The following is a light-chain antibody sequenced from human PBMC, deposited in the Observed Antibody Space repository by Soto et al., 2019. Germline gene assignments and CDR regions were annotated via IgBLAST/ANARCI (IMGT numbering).Light chain of an antibody. J-gene: IGLJ2*01. CDR3: AAWDDSLSGLV. V-gene: IGLV1-47*01. CDR2: SNN. Sequence: QPVLTQPPSASGTPGQRVTISCSGSTSSIGSNYVYWYQQLPGTAPKLLIYSNNQRPSGVPDRFSGSESGTSASLAISGLRSEDEADYHCAAWDDSLSGLVFGGGTKVTVL. CDR1: TSSIGSNY.